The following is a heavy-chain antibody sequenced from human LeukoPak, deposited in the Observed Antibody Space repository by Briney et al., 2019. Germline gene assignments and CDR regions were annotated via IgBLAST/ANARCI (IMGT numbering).Heavy chain of an antibody. J-gene: IGHJ3*02. D-gene: IGHD3-16*01. V-gene: IGHV3-66*01. CDR3: ARDPQYWGGGGFDI. CDR2: IYSGGST. CDR1: GFTVSSNY. Sequence: GGSLRLSCAASGFTVSSNYMSWVRQAPGKGLEWVSVIYSGGSTYYADSVKGRFTISRDNSKNTLYLQMNSLRAEDTAVYYCARDPQYWGGGGFDIWGQGTMVTVSS.